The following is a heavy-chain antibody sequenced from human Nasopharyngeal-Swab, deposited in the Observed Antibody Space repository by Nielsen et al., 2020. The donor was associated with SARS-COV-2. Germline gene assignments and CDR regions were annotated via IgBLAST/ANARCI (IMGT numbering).Heavy chain of an antibody. J-gene: IGHJ5*02. V-gene: IGHV5-51*01. CDR2: IYPGDSDT. D-gene: IGHD2-15*01. CDR3: ARLDGRYCSGGSCYGNWFDP. CDR1: GYSFTSYW. Sequence: KVSCKGSGYSFTSYWIGWVRQMPGKGLEWMGIIYPGDSDTRYSPPFQGQVTISADKSISTAYLQWSSLKASDTAMYYCARLDGRYCSGGSCYGNWFDPWGQGTLVTVSS.